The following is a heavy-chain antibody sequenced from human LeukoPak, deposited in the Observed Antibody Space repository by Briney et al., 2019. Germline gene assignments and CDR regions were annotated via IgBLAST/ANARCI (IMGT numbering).Heavy chain of an antibody. CDR1: GFTFSNAW. CDR2: IKSKTDGGTT. D-gene: IGHD2-2*01. CDR3: TTDSWWGAAHIVVVPAAKQTRTK. V-gene: IGHV3-15*01. J-gene: IGHJ4*02. Sequence: GGSLRLSCAASGFTFSNAWMSWVRQAPGRGGEWVGRIKSKTDGGTTDYAAPVKGRFTSSREDAKNKLYMQMNSQKTEDKAVYYCTTDSWWGAAHIVVVPAAKQTRTKGGQGTLAPVSS.